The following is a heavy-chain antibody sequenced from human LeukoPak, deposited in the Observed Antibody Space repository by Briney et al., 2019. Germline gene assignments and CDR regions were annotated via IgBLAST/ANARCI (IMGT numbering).Heavy chain of an antibody. CDR3: AKTGMILYYFDY. CDR1: GFTFSDYY. Sequence: PGGSLRLSCAASGFTFSDYYMSWIRQAPGKGLEWVSYISSSGSTIYYADSVKGRFTISRDNSKNTLYLQMNSLRAEDTAVYYCAKTGMILYYFDYWGQGTLVTVSS. D-gene: IGHD2/OR15-2a*01. V-gene: IGHV3-11*01. J-gene: IGHJ4*02. CDR2: ISSSGSTI.